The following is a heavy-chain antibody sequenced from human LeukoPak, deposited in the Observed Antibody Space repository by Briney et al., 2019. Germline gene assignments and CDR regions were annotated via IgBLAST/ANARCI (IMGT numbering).Heavy chain of an antibody. CDR3: ASNPPRTGDFNY. CDR1: GYTFTNYD. CDR2: MSPNNGNT. J-gene: IGHJ4*02. Sequence: ASVTVSCTTSGYTFTNYDINWVRQATGQGLEWMGWMSPNNGNTGYAQKFQGRVTMTRDTSINTAYMELSSLRPEDTAVYYCASNPPRTGDFNYWGQGALVTVSS. V-gene: IGHV1-8*01. D-gene: IGHD7-27*01.